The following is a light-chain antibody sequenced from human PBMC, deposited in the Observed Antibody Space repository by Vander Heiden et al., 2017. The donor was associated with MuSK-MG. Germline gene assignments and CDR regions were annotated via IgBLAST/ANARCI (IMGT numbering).Light chain of an antibody. CDR2: AAT. J-gene: IGKJ1*01. CDR1: QTISTY. V-gene: IGKV1-39*01. CDR3: QQTYSTPWT. Sequence: DIHMTQSPSSLSANVGDRVTITCRATQTISTYVNWCQQTPAKAPKLLIYAATRLESGVASRFSGSGSGTEFTLTITSLQHDDFATYYCQQTYSTPWTFGQGTKVDIK.